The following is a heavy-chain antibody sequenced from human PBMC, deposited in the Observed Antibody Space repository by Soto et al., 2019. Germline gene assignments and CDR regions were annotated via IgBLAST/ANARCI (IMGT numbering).Heavy chain of an antibody. CDR2: ISGDGGSS. CDR3: AKNGATGTPYYDY. J-gene: IGHJ4*02. D-gene: IGHD2-21*01. CDR1: GFTFSSYA. V-gene: IGHV3-23*01. Sequence: EVQLLESGGGLVQPGESLRLSCPASGFTFSSYAMTWVRLAPGKGLEWVSAISGDGGSSYHAESVKGRFTISRDNSKNTLYLQMNSLRVEDTAVYYCAKNGATGTPYYDYWGQGTLVTVSS.